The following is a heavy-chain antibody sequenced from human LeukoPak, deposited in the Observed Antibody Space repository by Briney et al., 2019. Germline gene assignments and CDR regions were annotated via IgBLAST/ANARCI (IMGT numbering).Heavy chain of an antibody. CDR2: ISYDGSNK. Sequence: HTGGSMRLSCAASGFIFSRYGMHWVRQAPGKGLEWVAVISYDGSNKYYADSVKGRFTISRDNSKNTLYLQMNSLRAEDTAVYYCAKDFSSSWYGGEDYWGQGTLVTVSS. CDR3: AKDFSSSWYGGEDY. J-gene: IGHJ4*02. V-gene: IGHV3-30*18. CDR1: GFIFSRYG. D-gene: IGHD6-13*01.